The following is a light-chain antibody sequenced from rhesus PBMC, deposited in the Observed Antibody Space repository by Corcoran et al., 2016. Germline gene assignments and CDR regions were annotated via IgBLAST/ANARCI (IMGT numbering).Light chain of an antibody. V-gene: IGKV3-31*02. Sequence: PGETATISCRTSQSVSSHLAWYQQKPGQAPRLRIYGASSRATGIPQRFSGSGSGTDFTLTISRLGPVAFAFSYCQETSHLSTFGPGTKLDIK. CDR2: GAS. CDR1: QSVSSH. CDR3: QETSHLST. J-gene: IGKJ3*01.